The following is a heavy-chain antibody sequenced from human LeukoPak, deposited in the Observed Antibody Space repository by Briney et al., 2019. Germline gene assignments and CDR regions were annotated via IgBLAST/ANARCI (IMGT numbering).Heavy chain of an antibody. D-gene: IGHD3-22*01. CDR2: IYYSGST. J-gene: IGHJ5*02. CDR1: GYSISSGYY. CDR3: ARLTNEYYYDSSGQNWFDL. V-gene: IGHV4-38-2*01. Sequence: SETLSLTCAVSGYSISSGYYRGWIRQPPGKGLEWIGSIYYSGSTYYNPSLKSRVTISVDTSKNQFSLKLSSVTAADTAVYYCARLTNEYYYDSSGQNWFDLWGQGTLVTVSS.